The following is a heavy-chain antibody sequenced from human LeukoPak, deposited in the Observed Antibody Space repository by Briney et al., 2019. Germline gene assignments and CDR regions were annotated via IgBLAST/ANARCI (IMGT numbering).Heavy chain of an antibody. D-gene: IGHD5-18*01. CDR3: AKDISQGYTFGSIEEDY. Sequence: PGGSLSLSCAASGPTFSRYAMSWLRQAQGKGLEWLSAISESDRSTYYADSVKGRFTISRDNSKNTLYLQLNSLGADDTAVYFCAKDISQGYTFGSIEEDYWGQGTLVTVSS. CDR2: ISESDRST. J-gene: IGHJ4*02. CDR1: GPTFSRYA. V-gene: IGHV3-23*01.